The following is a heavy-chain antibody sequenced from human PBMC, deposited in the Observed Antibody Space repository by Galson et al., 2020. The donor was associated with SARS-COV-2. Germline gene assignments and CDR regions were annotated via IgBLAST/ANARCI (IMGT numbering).Heavy chain of an antibody. D-gene: IGHD2-8*02. V-gene: IGHV3-15*01. CDR3: TTGPGAKDNSGAWWFAFEI. Sequence: WGSLRLSCTASGVIFKNTWMSWVRQAPGKGLEWVGRIKSKSDDGAIDYAAPVKGRFTISRDDSKNTLYLQMNSLESEDTALYYCTTGPGAKDNSGAWWFAFEIWGQGTMVTVSS. CDR2: IKSKSDDGAI. J-gene: IGHJ3*02. CDR1: GVIFKNTW.